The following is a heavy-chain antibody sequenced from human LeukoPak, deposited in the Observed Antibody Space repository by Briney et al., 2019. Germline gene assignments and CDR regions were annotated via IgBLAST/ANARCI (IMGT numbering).Heavy chain of an antibody. V-gene: IGHV4-38-2*01. J-gene: IGHJ4*02. CDR3: ASYTGYSYGRSVY. CDR2: IYHSGST. D-gene: IGHD5-18*01. Sequence: SETLSLTCAVSGYSISSGYYWGWIRQPPGKGLEWIGSIYHSGSTHYNPSLKSRVTISVDTSKNQFSLKLSSVTAADTAVYYCASYTGYSYGRSVYWGQGTLVTVSS. CDR1: GYSISSGYY.